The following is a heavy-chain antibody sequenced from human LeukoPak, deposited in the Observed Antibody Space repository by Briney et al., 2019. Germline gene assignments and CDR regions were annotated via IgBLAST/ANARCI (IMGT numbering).Heavy chain of an antibody. Sequence: GGSLRLSCAASGFTFSLYTMNWVRQAPGKGLEWVSYITSSSSTIYYADSVKGRFTISRDNAKNSLYLQMNSLRAEDTAVYYCARGGITIFGVVTPFYYFDYWGQGTLVTVSS. J-gene: IGHJ4*02. CDR2: ITSSSSTI. CDR3: ARGGITIFGVVTPFYYFDY. D-gene: IGHD3-3*01. V-gene: IGHV3-48*01. CDR1: GFTFSLYT.